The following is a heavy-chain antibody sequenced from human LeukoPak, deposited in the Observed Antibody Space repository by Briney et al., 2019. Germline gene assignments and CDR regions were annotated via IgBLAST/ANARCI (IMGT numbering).Heavy chain of an antibody. CDR1: AASVSTSSHH. CDR3: VRHDGRGGATMGALDS. V-gene: IGHV4-39*01. Sequence: SETLSLTCTISAASVSTSSHHWGWIRQSPGKGLEWIGSVYYGRTIYYSPSLNSRVTISEVTSKDQFTLQLNSVTAADTAVYYCVRHDGRGGATMGALDSWGRGSLVTVSS. D-gene: IGHD5-12*01. J-gene: IGHJ4*02. CDR2: VYYGRTI.